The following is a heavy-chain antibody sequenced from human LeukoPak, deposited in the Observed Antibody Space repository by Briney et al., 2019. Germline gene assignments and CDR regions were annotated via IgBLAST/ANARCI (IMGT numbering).Heavy chain of an antibody. CDR3: AKDSGRWLQLGWFDP. Sequence: GGSLRLSCAASGFPFDDYAMHWVRQAPGKGLEWVAGISWNSDSIDYADSVKGRFTISRDNAKNSLYLQMNSLRAEDMALYYCAKDSGRWLQLGWFDPWGQGTLVTVSS. J-gene: IGHJ5*02. CDR1: GFPFDDYA. CDR2: ISWNSDSI. D-gene: IGHD5-24*01. V-gene: IGHV3-9*03.